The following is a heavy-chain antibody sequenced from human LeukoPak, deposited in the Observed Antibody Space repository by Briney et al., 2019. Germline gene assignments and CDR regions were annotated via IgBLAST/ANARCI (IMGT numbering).Heavy chain of an antibody. J-gene: IGHJ4*02. CDR1: GFTFSNYA. CDR2: VSGGGTNT. Sequence: AGGSLRLSCAASGFTFSNYAMSWVRRAPGMGLEWVSGVSGGGTNTHYADSVEGRFTISRDNSKNTLYLQMNSLGAEDTGMYYCARHSSGNLQPFDSWGQGTLVSVSS. CDR3: ARHSSGNLQPFDS. D-gene: IGHD3-22*01. V-gene: IGHV3-23*01.